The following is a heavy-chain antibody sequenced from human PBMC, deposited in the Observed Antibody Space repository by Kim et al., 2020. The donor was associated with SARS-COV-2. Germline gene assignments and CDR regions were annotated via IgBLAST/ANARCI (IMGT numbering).Heavy chain of an antibody. CDR2: IYYSGST. D-gene: IGHD2-15*01. CDR3: ARENQYIVVVVAATPYAYDL. CDR1: AGSISSSRYY. V-gene: IGHV4-39*07. Sequence: SETLSLTCTVSAGSISSSRYYWGWIRQPPGKGLEWIGSIYYSGSTYYNPSLKSRVTISVDTSKNQFSLKLSSVTAADTAVYYCARENQYIVVVVAATPYAYDLWGQGTLVTVSS. J-gene: IGHJ3*01.